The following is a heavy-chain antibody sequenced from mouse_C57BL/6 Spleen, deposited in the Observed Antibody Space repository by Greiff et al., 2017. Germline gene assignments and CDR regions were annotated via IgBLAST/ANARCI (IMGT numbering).Heavy chain of an antibody. D-gene: IGHD1-1*01. CDR1: GYTFTSYW. CDR2: INPSNGGT. CDR3: ARATTVAMDY. J-gene: IGHJ4*01. V-gene: IGHV1-53*01. Sequence: QVHVKQPGTELVKPGASVKLSCKASGYTFTSYWMHWVKQRPGQGLEWIGNINPSNGGTNYNEKFKSKATLTVDKSSSTAYMRLSSLTSEDSAVYYCARATTVAMDYWGQGTSVTVSS.